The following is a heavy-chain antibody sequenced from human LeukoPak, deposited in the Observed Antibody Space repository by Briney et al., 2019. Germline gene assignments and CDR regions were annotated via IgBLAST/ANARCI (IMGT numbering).Heavy chain of an antibody. CDR1: GGTFTSYA. D-gene: IGHD1-26*01. V-gene: IGHV1-69*15. CDR2: IIPISGTT. CDR3: ARKLRLGGNWFDP. J-gene: IGHJ5*02. Sequence: SVKVSCKTSGGTFTSYAITWVRQAPGQGLELMGKIIPISGTTNYAQKFQGRVTFTADESTSTAYMELSSLRSEDAALYYCARKLRLGGNWFDPWGQGTLVTVSS.